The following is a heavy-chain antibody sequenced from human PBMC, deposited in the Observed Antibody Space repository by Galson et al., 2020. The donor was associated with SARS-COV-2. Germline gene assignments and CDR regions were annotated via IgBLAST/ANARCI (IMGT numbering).Heavy chain of an antibody. D-gene: IGHD3-10*01. J-gene: IGHJ4*02. CDR1: GGSFSGYQ. CDR3: ARGVPGY. Sequence: SETLSLTCAVYGGSFSGYQWSWVRQSPGKGLEWIGQINDSGSTKYNPSLKSRVTISIDASKNQFSLRLTSVTAADTAVYYCARGVPGYWGQGALVTVSA. CDR2: INDSGST. V-gene: IGHV4-34*01.